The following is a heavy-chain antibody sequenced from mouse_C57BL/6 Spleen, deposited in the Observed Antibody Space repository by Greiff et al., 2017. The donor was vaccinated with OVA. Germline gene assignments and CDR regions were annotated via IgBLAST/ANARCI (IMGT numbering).Heavy chain of an antibody. Sequence: EVKLMESGGGLVQPKGSLKLSCAASGFSFNTYAMNWVRQAPGKGLEWVARIRSKSNNYATYYADSVKDRFTISRDDSESMLYLQMNNLKTEDTAMYYCVRPRYYGNSWFAYWGQGTLVTVSA. J-gene: IGHJ3*01. CDR1: GFSFNTYA. CDR2: IRSKSNNYAT. CDR3: VRPRYYGNSWFAY. D-gene: IGHD2-1*01. V-gene: IGHV10-1*01.